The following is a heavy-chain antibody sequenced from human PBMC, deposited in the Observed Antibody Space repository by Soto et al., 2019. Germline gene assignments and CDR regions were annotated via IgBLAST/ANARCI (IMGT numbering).Heavy chain of an antibody. J-gene: IGHJ6*03. CDR2: IYYSGST. CDR3: ARLAALPSSYYYYYMDV. V-gene: IGHV4-39*01. D-gene: IGHD6-6*01. Sequence: QLQLQESGPGLVKPSETLSLTCTVSGGSISSSSYYWGWIRQPPGKGLEWIGSIYYSGSTYYNPSLQSRVTISVDTSKNQFSLKLSSVTAADTAVYYCARLAALPSSYYYYYMDVWGKGTTVTVSS. CDR1: GGSISSSSYY.